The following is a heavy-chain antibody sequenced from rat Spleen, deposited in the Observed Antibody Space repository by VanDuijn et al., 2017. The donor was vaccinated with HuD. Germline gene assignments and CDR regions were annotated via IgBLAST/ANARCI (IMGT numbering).Heavy chain of an antibody. CDR2: ITTGGGNT. Sequence: EVQLVESGGGLVQPGRSLKLSCAASGFTFSDYGMAWVRQAPTKGLEWVATITTGGGNTYYRDSVKGRFTISRDNAKNTLYLQMDSLRSEDTATYYCARRHYGYTDYFDYWGQGVMVTVSS. V-gene: IGHV5S13*01. CDR1: GFTFSDYG. J-gene: IGHJ2*01. CDR3: ARRHYGYTDYFDY. D-gene: IGHD1-9*01.